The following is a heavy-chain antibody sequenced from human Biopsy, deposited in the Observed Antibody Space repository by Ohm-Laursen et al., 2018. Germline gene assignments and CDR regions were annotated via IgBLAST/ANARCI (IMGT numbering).Heavy chain of an antibody. D-gene: IGHD6-19*01. CDR3: ALQSVAQMKNFDY. Sequence: ASVKVSCKASGFSFTGYYIHWVRQAPGQGLEWMGWISPKSGDTNYAHKFQGNITMTRDTSMSTAYMEMSRLRCDDTSVYYCALQSVAQMKNFDYWGQGTLVTVSS. V-gene: IGHV1-2*02. CDR1: GFSFTGYY. J-gene: IGHJ4*02. CDR2: ISPKSGDT.